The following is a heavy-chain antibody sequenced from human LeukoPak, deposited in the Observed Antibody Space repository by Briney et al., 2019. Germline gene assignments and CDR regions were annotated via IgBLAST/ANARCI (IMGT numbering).Heavy chain of an antibody. J-gene: IGHJ4*02. Sequence: GGSLRLSCAASGFSFSSYAMVWVRQAPGKGLEWVSSISDSGGSTYYADSVKGRFTISRDNSKNTLYLQMNSLRAEDTAAYYCANLYYSDSSGYSYFDYWGQGTLVTVSS. V-gene: IGHV3-23*01. CDR1: GFSFSSYA. CDR3: ANLYYSDSSGYSYFDY. CDR2: ISDSGGST. D-gene: IGHD3-22*01.